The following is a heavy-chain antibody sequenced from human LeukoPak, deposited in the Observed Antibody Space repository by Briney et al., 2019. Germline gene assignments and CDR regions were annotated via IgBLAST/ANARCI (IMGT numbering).Heavy chain of an antibody. CDR1: GFTFSSFG. V-gene: IGHV3-30*02. J-gene: IGHJ4*02. CDR2: IRFDGSNK. D-gene: IGHD6-19*01. CDR3: AKGRPVAGASGKGYFDY. Sequence: GGSLRLSCAASGFTFSSFGMHWVRQAPGKGLAWVAFIRFDGSNKYYEDSVKGRFTISRDDSKNTLYPQMNSLRAEDTAVYYCAKGRPVAGASGKGYFDYWGQGTLVTVSS.